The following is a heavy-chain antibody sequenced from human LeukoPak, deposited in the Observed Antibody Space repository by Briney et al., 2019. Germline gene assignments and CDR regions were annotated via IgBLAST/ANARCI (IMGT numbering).Heavy chain of an antibody. D-gene: IGHD5-24*01. CDR1: GGSFSGYY. CDR2: INHSGST. CDR3: ARGRLDGYNYPPTLRGYFDY. J-gene: IGHJ4*02. Sequence: SETLSLTCAVYGGSFSGYYWSWIRQPPGKGLEWIGEINHSGSTNYNPSLKSRVTISVDTSKNQFSLKLSSVTAADTAVYYCARGRLDGYNYPPTLRGYFDYWGQGTLVTVSS. V-gene: IGHV4-34*01.